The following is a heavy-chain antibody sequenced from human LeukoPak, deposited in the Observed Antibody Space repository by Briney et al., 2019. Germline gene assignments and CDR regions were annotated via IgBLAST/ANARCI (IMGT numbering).Heavy chain of an antibody. J-gene: IGHJ4*02. Sequence: SVKVSCKASGGTFSSYAISWVRQAPGQGLEWMGRIIPILGIANYAQKFQGRVTITAGKSTSTAYMELSSLRSEDTAVYYCARDPERWLQLASFDYWGQGTLVTVSS. D-gene: IGHD5-24*01. V-gene: IGHV1-69*04. CDR1: GGTFSSYA. CDR3: ARDPERWLQLASFDY. CDR2: IIPILGIA.